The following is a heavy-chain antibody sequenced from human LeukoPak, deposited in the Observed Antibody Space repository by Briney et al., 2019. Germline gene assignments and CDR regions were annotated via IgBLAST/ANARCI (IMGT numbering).Heavy chain of an antibody. CDR3: AREVTGIAVPH. J-gene: IGHJ4*02. Sequence: SVKVSCKASGGTFSSYAISWVRQAPGQGLEWMGRIIPILGIANYAQKFQGRVTITADKSTSTAYMELSSLRSEDTAVYYCAREVTGIAVPHWGQGTLVTVSS. D-gene: IGHD6-19*01. CDR2: IIPILGIA. V-gene: IGHV1-69*04. CDR1: GGTFSSYA.